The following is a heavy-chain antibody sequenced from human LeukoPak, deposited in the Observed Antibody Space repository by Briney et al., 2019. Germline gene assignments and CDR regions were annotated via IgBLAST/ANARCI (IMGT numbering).Heavy chain of an antibody. V-gene: IGHV4-34*01. J-gene: IGHJ4*02. CDR2: INHTGSN. D-gene: IGHD6-13*01. CDR3: AREGDYSSTDY. Sequence: SVSVSLTCAVYGGSFSGYYWSWIRQPPGKGLEWIGEINHTGSNKYSPSLKSRVTIPVDTSKNQFSLKLSSVTAADTAVYYCAREGDYSSTDYRGQGTLVTVSS. CDR1: GGSFSGYY.